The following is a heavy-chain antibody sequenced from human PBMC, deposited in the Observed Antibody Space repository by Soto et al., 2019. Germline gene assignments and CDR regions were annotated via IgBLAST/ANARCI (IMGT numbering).Heavy chain of an antibody. CDR3: ATSYGDSNFDY. Sequence: AQLVQSGGDLVQPGGSLRLSCAASGFTCSSFSMNWVRQAPGKGLEWLSYISSSSGTIFYADSVKGRFTISRDNAKGSLYLQMSSLRAEDTAVYYCATSYGDSNFDYWGQGTLVTVSS. V-gene: IGHV3-48*01. CDR1: GFTCSSFS. CDR2: ISSSSGTI. J-gene: IGHJ4*02. D-gene: IGHD4-17*01.